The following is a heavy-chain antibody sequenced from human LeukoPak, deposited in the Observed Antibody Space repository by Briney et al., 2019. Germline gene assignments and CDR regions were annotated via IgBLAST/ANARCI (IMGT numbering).Heavy chain of an antibody. J-gene: IGHJ3*02. Sequence: GGSLRLSCAASGFTVSSNYMSWVRQAPGKGLEWVSVIYSVGSTYYADSVKGRFTISRDNSKNTVYLQMNSLRAEDTAVYYCARQYYYDSRGPLPHAFDIWGQGTMVTVSS. CDR1: GFTVSSNY. CDR3: ARQYYYDSRGPLPHAFDI. CDR2: IYSVGST. V-gene: IGHV3-66*04. D-gene: IGHD3-22*01.